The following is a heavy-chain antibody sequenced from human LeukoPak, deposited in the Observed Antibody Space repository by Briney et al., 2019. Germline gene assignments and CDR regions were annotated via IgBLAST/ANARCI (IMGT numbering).Heavy chain of an antibody. CDR3: AGQPRLNWFDP. CDR1: GGSISSSSYY. V-gene: IGHV4-39*01. J-gene: IGHJ5*02. CDR2: IYYSGST. Sequence: SETLSLTCTVSGGSISSSSYYWGWIRQPPGKGLEWIGSIYYSGSTYYNPSLKSRVTISVDTSKNQFSLKLSSVTAADTAVYYCAGQPRLNWFDPWGQGTLVTVSS. D-gene: IGHD6-13*01.